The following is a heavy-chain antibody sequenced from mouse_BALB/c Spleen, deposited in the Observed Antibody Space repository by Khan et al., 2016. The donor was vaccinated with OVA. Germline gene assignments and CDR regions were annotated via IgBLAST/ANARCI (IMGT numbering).Heavy chain of an antibody. CDR3: ARGGYDYDYAMDY. CDR2: ISYSGST. V-gene: IGHV3-2*02. CDR1: GYSITSDYA. D-gene: IGHD2-4*01. J-gene: IGHJ4*01. Sequence: EVELVESGPGLVKPSQSLSLTCTVTGYSITSDYAWNWIRQFPGNKLEWMGYISYSGSTSYNPSLKSRISITRDTSKNQFFLQLNSVTTEDTATYYWARGGYDYDYAMDYWGQGTSVTVSS.